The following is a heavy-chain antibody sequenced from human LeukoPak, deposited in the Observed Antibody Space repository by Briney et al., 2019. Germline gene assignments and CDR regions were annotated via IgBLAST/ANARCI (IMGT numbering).Heavy chain of an antibody. V-gene: IGHV3-7*01. Sequence: GGSLRLSCAASGFTFSSYWMSWVRQAPGKGLEWVANIKKDGNEKYYVDSVKGRFTISRDNAKNSLYLQMNSLRAEDTAVYYCARGDSIHVIGYWGQGTLVTVSS. CDR3: ARGDSIHVIGY. CDR2: IKKDGNEK. D-gene: IGHD3-3*02. J-gene: IGHJ4*02. CDR1: GFTFSSYW.